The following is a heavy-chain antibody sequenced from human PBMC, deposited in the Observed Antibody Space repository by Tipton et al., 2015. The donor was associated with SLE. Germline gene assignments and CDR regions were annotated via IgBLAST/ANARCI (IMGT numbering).Heavy chain of an antibody. CDR3: TRGACSGGNCFFDY. Sequence: LTCAASGFTFSSYAMYWVRQPPGKGLEWVARIKSETDGGTRDYAAPVKGRFTISRDDLKNTLYLQMNSLKTEDTAVYYCTRGACSGGNCFFDYWGQGTLVTVSS. CDR1: GFTFSSYA. J-gene: IGHJ4*02. CDR2: IKSETDGGTR. V-gene: IGHV3-15*01. D-gene: IGHD2-15*01.